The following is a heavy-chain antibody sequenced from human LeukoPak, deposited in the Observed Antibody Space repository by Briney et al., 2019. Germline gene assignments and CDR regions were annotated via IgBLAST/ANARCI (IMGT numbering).Heavy chain of an antibody. J-gene: IGHJ6*03. CDR3: ARGKQQPVRYYYYYYMDV. CDR1: GGTFSSYA. Sequence: GASVKVSCKASGGTFSSYAISWVRQAPGQGLEWMGGIIPIFGTANYAQKFQGRVTITTDESTSTAYMELSSLRSEDTAVYYCARGKQQPVRYYYYYYMDVWGKGTTVTVSS. CDR2: IIPIFGTA. V-gene: IGHV1-69*05. D-gene: IGHD6-13*01.